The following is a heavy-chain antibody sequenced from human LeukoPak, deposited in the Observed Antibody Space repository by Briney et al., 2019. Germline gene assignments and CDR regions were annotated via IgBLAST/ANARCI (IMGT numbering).Heavy chain of an antibody. CDR1: GFTFSSYG. Sequence: GGSLRLSCAASGFTFSSYGMHWVRQAPGKGLEWVAVIWYDGSNKYYADSVKGRFTISRDNSKNTLYLQMNSLRAEDTAVYYCARARWAASLYYYYGMDVWGQGTTVTVSS. CDR2: IWYDGSNK. J-gene: IGHJ6*02. V-gene: IGHV3-33*01. D-gene: IGHD6-13*01. CDR3: ARARWAASLYYYYGMDV.